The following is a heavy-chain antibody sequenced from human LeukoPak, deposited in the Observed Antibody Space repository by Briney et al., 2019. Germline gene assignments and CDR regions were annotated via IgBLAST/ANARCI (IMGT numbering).Heavy chain of an antibody. V-gene: IGHV4-34*01. CDR1: GGSFSGYY. J-gene: IGHJ3*02. Sequence: SETLSLTCAVYGGSFSGYYWSWIRQPPGKGLEWIGEINHSGSTNYNPSLKSRVTISVDTSKNQFSLKLSSVTAADTAVYYCARRAHGAFDIWGQGTMVTVSS. CDR2: INHSGST. CDR3: ARRAHGAFDI.